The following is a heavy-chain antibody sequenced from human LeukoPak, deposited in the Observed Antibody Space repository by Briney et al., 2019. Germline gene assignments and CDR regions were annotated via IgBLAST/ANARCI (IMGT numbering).Heavy chain of an antibody. CDR1: GGSISSNTYD. V-gene: IGHV4-39*01. J-gene: IGHJ4*02. CDR3: ARQFSGRSDFDY. D-gene: IGHD1-26*01. Sequence: SETLSLTCTVSGGSISSNTYDWGWIRQPPGKGLEWIGSINYSGSTFYNPSLKSRVTISVDTSKNQFSLKLSSVTAADTAVYYCARQFSGRSDFDYWGQGTLVTVPS. CDR2: INYSGST.